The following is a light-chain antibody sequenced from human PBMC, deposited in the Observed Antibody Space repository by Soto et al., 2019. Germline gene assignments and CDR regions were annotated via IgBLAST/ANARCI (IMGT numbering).Light chain of an antibody. Sequence: EVGLTQSPDTLSLSPGERATLSCRASQSVSSSYLAWYQQKLGQAPRLLIYGASTRVTGIPDRFSGSGSGTDFTLTVSRLEPEDFAVFYCQQYGTSPPTFGQGTKLEMK. CDR1: QSVSSSY. CDR2: GAS. V-gene: IGKV3-20*01. J-gene: IGKJ2*01. CDR3: QQYGTSPPT.